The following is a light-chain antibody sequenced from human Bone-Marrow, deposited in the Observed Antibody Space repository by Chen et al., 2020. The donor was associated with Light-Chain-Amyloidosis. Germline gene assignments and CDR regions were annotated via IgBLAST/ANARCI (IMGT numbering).Light chain of an antibody. Sequence: SYELTQQPSVSVSPGQTARITRSGDALPTKYAYWYQQKPGQAPVLVIHRDTERPAWISERFSGASSGTTATLTIIGVQAEDEADYHCQSADSSGTYEVIFGGGTKLTVL. CDR1: ALPTKY. CDR3: QSADSSGTYEVI. CDR2: RDT. V-gene: IGLV3-25*03. J-gene: IGLJ2*01.